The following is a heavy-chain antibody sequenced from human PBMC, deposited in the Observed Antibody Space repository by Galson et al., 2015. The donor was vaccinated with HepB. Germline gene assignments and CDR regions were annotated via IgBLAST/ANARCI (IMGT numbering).Heavy chain of an antibody. J-gene: IGHJ4*02. CDR2: ISWHSGNI. D-gene: IGHD3-16*01. V-gene: IGHV3-9*01. CDR3: AKARGSSSGRGIDF. Sequence: SLRLSCAASGFTFDDYAMHWVRQAPGRGLERVSGISWHSGNIAYADSVKGRFTISRDNAKRSLYLQVNSLRTEDTALYYCAKARGSSSGRGIDFWGQGTLVTVSS. CDR1: GFTFDDYA.